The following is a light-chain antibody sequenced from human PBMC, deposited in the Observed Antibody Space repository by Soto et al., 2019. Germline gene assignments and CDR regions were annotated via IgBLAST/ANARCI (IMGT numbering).Light chain of an antibody. CDR3: QQYNDWPPQLT. CDR1: QSVSIK. V-gene: IGKV3-15*01. Sequence: EIVMTQSPATLPVSPGERATVSCRASQSVSIKLAWYQQKPGQAPRLLIYAASTRATDIPARFSGSGSGTEFTLTISILQSDDSAVYYCQQYNDWPPQLTFGGGTKVEI. CDR2: AAS. J-gene: IGKJ4*01.